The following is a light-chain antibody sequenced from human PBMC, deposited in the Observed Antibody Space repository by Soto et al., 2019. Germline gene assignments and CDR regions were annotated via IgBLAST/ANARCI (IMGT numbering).Light chain of an antibody. J-gene: IGKJ2*01. V-gene: IGKV3-11*01. CDR3: QQRSNWPLYT. CDR2: DAS. CDR1: QSISNF. Sequence: EIVLTQSPATLSLSPGERATLSCRPSQSISNFLAWFQQKPGQAPRLLIYDASNRATDIPARFSGSGSGTDFTLTISSLEPEDFAVYYCQQRSNWPLYTFGQGTKLEIK.